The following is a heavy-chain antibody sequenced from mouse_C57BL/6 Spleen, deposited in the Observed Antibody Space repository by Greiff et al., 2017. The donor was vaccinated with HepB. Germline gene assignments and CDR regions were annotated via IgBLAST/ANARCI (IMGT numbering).Heavy chain of an antibody. V-gene: IGHV2-6*02. Sequence: QVQLKESGPGLVAPSQSLSITCTVSGFSLTSYGVHWVRQPPGKGLEWLVVIWSDGSTTYNSALKSRLSIIKDNSKSQVFLKMNSLQTDDTAMYYCARNNYGSRYWYFDVWGTGTTVTVSS. CDR1: GFSLTSYG. CDR3: ARNNYGSRYWYFDV. CDR2: IWSDGST. D-gene: IGHD1-1*01. J-gene: IGHJ1*03.